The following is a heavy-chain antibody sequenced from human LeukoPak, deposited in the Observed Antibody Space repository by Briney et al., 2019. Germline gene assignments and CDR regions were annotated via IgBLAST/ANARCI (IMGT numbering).Heavy chain of an antibody. CDR2: IRTTAEGAKYA. J-gene: IGHJ4*02. CDR3: ATDQRYAFDY. Sequence: GGSLRLSCATSGFIFTDYPMNWVRQAPGEGLEWISNIRTTAEGAKYAYYADSVKGRVTISRDDGKNTLYLHMNSLRDDDTAVYYCATDQRYAFDYWGQGILVTVSS. D-gene: IGHD3-9*01. CDR1: GFIFTDYP. V-gene: IGHV3-48*02.